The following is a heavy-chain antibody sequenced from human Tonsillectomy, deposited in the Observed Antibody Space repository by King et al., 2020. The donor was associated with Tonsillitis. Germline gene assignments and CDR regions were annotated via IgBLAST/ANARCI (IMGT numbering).Heavy chain of an antibody. V-gene: IGHV3-30*18. CDR3: AKDLGDYYDSSGYFDY. D-gene: IGHD3-22*01. CDR2: ISFDGNNK. CDR1: GFTFSSYD. Sequence: VQLQESGGGVVQPGRSLRLSCAASGFTFSSYDMHWVRQAPGKGLEWVAVISFDGNNKYYADSVKGRFTISRDNSRNTLYLRMNSLTAEDTAVYYCAKDLGDYYDSSGYFDYWGQGTLVTVSS. J-gene: IGHJ4*02.